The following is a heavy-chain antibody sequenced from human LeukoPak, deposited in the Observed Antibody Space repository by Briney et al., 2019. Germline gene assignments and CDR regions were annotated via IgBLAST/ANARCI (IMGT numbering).Heavy chain of an antibody. CDR2: IYTSGST. D-gene: IGHD3-3*01. Sequence: SETLSLTCTASGCSISSCSYYWSWIRQPAGKGLEWIGRIYTSGSTNYNPSLKSRVTISVDTSKNQFSLKLSSATAADTAVYYCARDRTQNYDFWSGYYLNWFDPWGQGTLVSVSS. J-gene: IGHJ5*02. CDR3: ARDRTQNYDFWSGYYLNWFDP. V-gene: IGHV4-61*02. CDR1: GCSISSCSYY.